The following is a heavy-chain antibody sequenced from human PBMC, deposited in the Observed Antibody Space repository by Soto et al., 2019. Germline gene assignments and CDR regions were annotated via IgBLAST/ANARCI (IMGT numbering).Heavy chain of an antibody. CDR3: AYGSSSAWIDY. Sequence: PSETLSLTCSVSGDSMRGYHFYWGWIRQAPGKGLERIGSAYFSGGNTYYNPSLKSRVSISVDTSKNEFSLRLTSLTAADTAVYFCAYGSSSAWIDYWGQGTLVTVSS. D-gene: IGHD6-25*01. V-gene: IGHV4-39*01. CDR2: AYFSGGNT. CDR1: GDSMRGYHFY. J-gene: IGHJ4*02.